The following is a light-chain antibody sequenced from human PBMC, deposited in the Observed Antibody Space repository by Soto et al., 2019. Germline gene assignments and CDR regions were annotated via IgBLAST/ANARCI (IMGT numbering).Light chain of an antibody. Sequence: DIQMTQSPSSLSASVEDRVIITCRASQSISNHLNWYQQKPGKAPKLLIFAASSLQSGVPSRFSGSRSGPDFTLTISSLQPEDFATFYCQQSYNTPLTFGGGTKVDIK. CDR2: AAS. CDR1: QSISNH. V-gene: IGKV1-39*01. CDR3: QQSYNTPLT. J-gene: IGKJ4*01.